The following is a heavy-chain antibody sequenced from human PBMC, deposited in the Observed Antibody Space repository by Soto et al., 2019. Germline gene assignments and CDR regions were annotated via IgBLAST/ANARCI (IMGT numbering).Heavy chain of an antibody. CDR2: LYWDYDK. J-gene: IGHJ5*02. D-gene: IGHD3-16*01. V-gene: IGHV2-5*02. CDR3: AHIPNYYQYDWFDP. CDR1: GFSRTTRGVG. Sequence: QITLKESGPTLVKPTQTLTLTCTFSGFSRTTRGVGVGWIRQPPGKALECLALLYWDYDKRYSPSLQSRLSITKDTSKNQLVLTMTNVDPVDTATYYCAHIPNYYQYDWFDPWGKGTMVSVSS.